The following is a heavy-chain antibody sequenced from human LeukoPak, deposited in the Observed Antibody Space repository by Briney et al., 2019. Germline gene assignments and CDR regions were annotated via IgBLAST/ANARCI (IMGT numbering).Heavy chain of an antibody. V-gene: IGHV1-2*02. Sequence: AXXKVSCKASGYTFTGYYMHWVRQAPGQGLEWMGWINPNSGGTNYAQNFQGRVTMTRDTSISTAYMELSRLRSDDTAVYYCARDVDCSSTSCYHYYYYMDVWGKGTTVTVSS. CDR2: INPNSGGT. CDR3: ARDVDCSSTSCYHYYYYMDV. CDR1: GYTFTGYY. D-gene: IGHD2-2*01. J-gene: IGHJ6*03.